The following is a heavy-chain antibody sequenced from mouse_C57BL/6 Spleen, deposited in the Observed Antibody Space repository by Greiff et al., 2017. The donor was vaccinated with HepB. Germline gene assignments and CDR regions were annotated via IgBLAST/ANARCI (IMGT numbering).Heavy chain of an antibody. Sequence: VHLPPSFPSLVPPFSSVKISFPSSFSSYPYSPLPFLNQSNGKSLEWIGVINPNYGTTSYNQKFKGKATLTVDQSSSTAYMQLNSLTSEDSAVYYCARNGYYPYWYFDVWGTGTTVTVSS. V-gene: IGHV1-39*01. CDR2: INPNYGTT. D-gene: IGHD2-3*01. J-gene: IGHJ1*03. CDR1: FSSYPYSP. CDR3: ARNGYYPYWYFDV.